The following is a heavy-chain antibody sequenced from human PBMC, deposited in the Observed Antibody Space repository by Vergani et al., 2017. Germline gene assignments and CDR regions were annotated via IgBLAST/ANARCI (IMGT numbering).Heavy chain of an antibody. V-gene: IGHV3-30-3*01. CDR2: ISYDGSNK. Sequence: QVQLVESGGGVVQPGRSLRLSCAASGFTFSSYAMHWVRQAPGKGLEWVAVISYDGSNKYYADSVKGRFTISRDNSKNTLYLQMNSLRDEDTAVYYCARALYYYDSSGYYLDYWGQGTLVTVSS. J-gene: IGHJ4*02. CDR1: GFTFSSYA. D-gene: IGHD3-22*01. CDR3: ARALYYYDSSGYYLDY.